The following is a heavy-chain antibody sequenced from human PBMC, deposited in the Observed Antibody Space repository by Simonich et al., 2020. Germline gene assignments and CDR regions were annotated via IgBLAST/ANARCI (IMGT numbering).Heavy chain of an antibody. Sequence: EVQLVESGGGLVQPGGSLRLSCAASGFTFSSYWMQWVRQAPGKGLVGVSRRNSDGSSTSYADSGKGRFTISRDNAKNTLYLQMNSLRAEDTAVYYCARDYSNYDAFDIWGQGTMVTVSS. J-gene: IGHJ3*02. CDR2: RNSDGSST. V-gene: IGHV3-74*01. CDR3: ARDYSNYDAFDI. D-gene: IGHD4-4*01. CDR1: GFTFSSYW.